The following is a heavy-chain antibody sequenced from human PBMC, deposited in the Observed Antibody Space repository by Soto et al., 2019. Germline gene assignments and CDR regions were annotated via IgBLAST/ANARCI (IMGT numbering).Heavy chain of an antibody. CDR1: GFTFSSYA. CDR2: ISGSGGST. CDR3: AKDPRSKYSSSSWRGIY. V-gene: IGHV3-23*01. D-gene: IGHD6-6*01. Sequence: PGGSLGLSCAASGFTFSSYAMSWVRQAPGKGLEWVSAISGSGGSTYYADSVKGRFTISRDNSKKTLYLQMNSLRAEDTAVYYCAKDPRSKYSSSSWRGIYWGQGTLVTVSS. J-gene: IGHJ4*02.